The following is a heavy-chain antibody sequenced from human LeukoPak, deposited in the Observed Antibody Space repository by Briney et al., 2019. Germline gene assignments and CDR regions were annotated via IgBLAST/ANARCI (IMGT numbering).Heavy chain of an antibody. CDR1: GYSFTNYW. J-gene: IGHJ4*02. Sequence: GESLKISCKGSGYSFTNYWIGWVRQMPGKGLEWMGIIYPGDSDIRYSPSFQGQVTISADRSINTAYLQWSSLKASDTAMYYCARHWSTVGATTADYWGQGTLVTVSS. CDR3: ARHWSTVGATTADY. CDR2: IYPGDSDI. D-gene: IGHD1-26*01. V-gene: IGHV5-51*01.